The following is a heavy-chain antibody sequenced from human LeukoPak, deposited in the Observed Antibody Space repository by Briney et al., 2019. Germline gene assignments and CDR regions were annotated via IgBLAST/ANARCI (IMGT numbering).Heavy chain of an antibody. D-gene: IGHD3-22*01. CDR2: IYYSGST. J-gene: IGHJ4*02. Sequence: PSETLSLTCTVSGGSISSYYWSWIRQPPGKGLEWIGSIYYSGSTYYNPSLKSRVTISVDTSKNQFSLKLSSVTATDTAVYYCARDSYDSSGQRGFDYWGQGTLVTVSS. CDR1: GGSISSYY. V-gene: IGHV4-39*07. CDR3: ARDSYDSSGQRGFDY.